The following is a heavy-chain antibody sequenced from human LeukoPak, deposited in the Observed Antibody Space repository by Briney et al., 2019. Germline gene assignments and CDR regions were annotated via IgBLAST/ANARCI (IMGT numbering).Heavy chain of an antibody. CDR3: ARGFLYSSGWYGN. J-gene: IGHJ4*02. Sequence: SETLSLTCAVYGGSFSGYYWSWIRQPPGKGLEWIGEINHSGSTNYNPSLKSRVTISVNTSKNQFSLKLSSVTAADTAVYYCARGFLYSSGWYGNWGQGTLVTVSS. D-gene: IGHD6-19*01. CDR1: GGSFSGYY. V-gene: IGHV4-34*01. CDR2: INHSGST.